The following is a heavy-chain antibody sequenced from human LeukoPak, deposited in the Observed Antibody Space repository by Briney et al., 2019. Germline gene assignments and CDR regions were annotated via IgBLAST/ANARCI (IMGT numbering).Heavy chain of an antibody. J-gene: IGHJ4*02. D-gene: IGHD2-15*01. Sequence: GGSLRLSCAASGFTFSSYSLNWVRQAPGKGLEWVSFISSSSITIYYADSVKGRFTISRDNAEKSLYLQMNSLRAEDTALYYCARDRGGSYSAIDYWGQGTLVTVSS. V-gene: IGHV3-48*04. CDR2: ISSSSITI. CDR3: ARDRGGSYSAIDY. CDR1: GFTFSSYS.